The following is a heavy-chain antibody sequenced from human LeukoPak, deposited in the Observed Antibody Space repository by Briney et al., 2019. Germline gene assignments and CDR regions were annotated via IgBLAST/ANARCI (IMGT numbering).Heavy chain of an antibody. CDR1: GYTFTGYY. Sequence: ASVKVSCKASGYTFTGYYMLWVRQAPGQGLEWMGWINTNTGNPTYAQGFTGRFVFSLDTSVSTAYLQISSLKAEDTAVYYCARDNVGDPGALDYWGQGTLVTVSS. CDR2: INTNTGNP. D-gene: IGHD2-21*02. V-gene: IGHV7-4-1*02. J-gene: IGHJ4*02. CDR3: ARDNVGDPGALDY.